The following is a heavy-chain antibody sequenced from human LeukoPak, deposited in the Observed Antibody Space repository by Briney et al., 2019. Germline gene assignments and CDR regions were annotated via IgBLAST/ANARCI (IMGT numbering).Heavy chain of an antibody. CDR1: GYSISSGYY. D-gene: IGHD6-13*01. CDR2: IYHSGST. J-gene: IGHJ5*02. CDR3: AREGYSSSWYPNWFDP. Sequence: SETLSLTCAVSGYSISSGYYWGWIRQPPGKGLEWIGSIYHSGSTYYNPSLKSRVTISVDTSKNQFSLKLSSVTAADTAVYYCAREGYSSSWYPNWFDPWGQGTLVTVSS. V-gene: IGHV4-38-2*02.